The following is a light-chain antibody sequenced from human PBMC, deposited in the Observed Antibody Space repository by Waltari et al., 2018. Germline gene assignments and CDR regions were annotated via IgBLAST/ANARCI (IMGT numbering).Light chain of an antibody. J-gene: IGKJ4*01. CDR2: GAS. CDR1: QSVLSF. Sequence: EVVMTQSPATLSVSPAERATLSCRASQSVLSFVAWYQQKPGQAPRLLIYGASTRATGIPARFSGSGSGTEFTLTISSLQSEDFAVYYCQQYNDWPPLTFGGGTKVEIK. CDR3: QQYNDWPPLT. V-gene: IGKV3-15*01.